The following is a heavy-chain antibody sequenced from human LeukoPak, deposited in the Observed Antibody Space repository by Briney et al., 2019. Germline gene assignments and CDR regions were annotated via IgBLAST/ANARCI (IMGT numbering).Heavy chain of an antibody. CDR1: GFSFEDYG. V-gene: IGHV3-9*01. CDR3: VRSRVRGDPFDP. D-gene: IGHD3-10*01. CDR2: MSSDSNHI. Sequence: GGSLRLSCAASGFSFEDYGMHWVRHVPGKGLEWVSGMSSDSNHIDYADSVKGRFNISRDNANNYLYLQMNSLRPEDTGLYYCVRSRVRGDPFDPWGQGTLVTVSS. J-gene: IGHJ5*02.